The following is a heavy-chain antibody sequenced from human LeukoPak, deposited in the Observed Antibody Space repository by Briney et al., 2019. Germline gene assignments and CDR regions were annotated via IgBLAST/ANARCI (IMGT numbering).Heavy chain of an antibody. J-gene: IGHJ4*02. CDR1: GFTFSSYS. D-gene: IGHD1-26*01. Sequence: GXLRLSCAASGFTFSSYSMNWVRQAPGKGLEWVSSISSSSSYIYYADSVKGRFTISRDNAKNSLYLQMNSLRAEDTAVYYCARDRDSGSIDYWGQGTLVTVSS. CDR2: ISSSSSYI. V-gene: IGHV3-21*01. CDR3: ARDRDSGSIDY.